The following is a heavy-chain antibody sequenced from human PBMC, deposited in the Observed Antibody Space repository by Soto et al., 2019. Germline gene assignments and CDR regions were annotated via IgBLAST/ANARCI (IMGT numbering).Heavy chain of an antibody. J-gene: IGHJ4*02. V-gene: IGHV5-51*01. Sequence: GESLKISCEGSGYSFPNYWIGWVRQMPGKGLEWMGFIYPGDSDTKYNPSFQGQVTISVDKSLRTAYLQWSGLKASDTAMYYCVSEYTSSLTFDYWGQGTLVTVSS. CDR2: IYPGDSDT. CDR1: GYSFPNYW. D-gene: IGHD2-2*01. CDR3: VSEYTSSLTFDY.